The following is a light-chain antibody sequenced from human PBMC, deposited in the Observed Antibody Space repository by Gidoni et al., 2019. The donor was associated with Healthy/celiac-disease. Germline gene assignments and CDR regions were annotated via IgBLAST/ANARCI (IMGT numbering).Light chain of an antibody. CDR3: QKYNSATPFT. Sequence: DIQFPQYVSSLSASVGDRVTISCRASQCISNYLAWYQQKAGKVPKLLIYAASTLQSGVPARFSGSGSGTDFTLTISSRQPEDVSTNYCQKYNSATPFTFGPGTKVEIK. CDR2: AAS. V-gene: IGKV1-27*01. J-gene: IGKJ3*01. CDR1: QCISNY.